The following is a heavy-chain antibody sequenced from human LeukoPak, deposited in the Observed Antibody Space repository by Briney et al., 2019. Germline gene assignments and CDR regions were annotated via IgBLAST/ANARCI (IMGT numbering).Heavy chain of an antibody. Sequence: SETLSLTCTVSGGSISSSSYYWGWIRQPPGKGLEWIGSIYYSGSTYYNPSLKSRVTISVDTSKNQFSLKLSSVTAADTAVYYCARHGVLTGYWFDPWGQGTLVTVSS. V-gene: IGHV4-39*01. D-gene: IGHD3-9*01. CDR3: ARHGVLTGYWFDP. CDR1: GGSISSSSYY. J-gene: IGHJ5*02. CDR2: IYYSGST.